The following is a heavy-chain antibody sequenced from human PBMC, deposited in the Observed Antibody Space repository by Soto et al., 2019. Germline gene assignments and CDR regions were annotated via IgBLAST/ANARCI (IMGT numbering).Heavy chain of an antibody. CDR1: GGTFSSYA. Sequence: QVQLVQSGAEVKKPGSSVKVSCKASGGTFSSYAISWVRQAPGQGLEWMGGIIPIFGTANYAQKFQGRVTXXAXEXMSTAYMELSSLRSEDTAVYYCARAKGGGYFGCIDYWGQGTLVTVSS. V-gene: IGHV1-69*12. J-gene: IGHJ4*02. CDR2: IIPIFGTA. D-gene: IGHD5-12*01. CDR3: ARAKGGGYFGCIDY.